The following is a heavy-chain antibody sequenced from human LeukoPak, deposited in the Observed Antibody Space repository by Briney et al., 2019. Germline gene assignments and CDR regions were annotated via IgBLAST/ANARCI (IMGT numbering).Heavy chain of an antibody. CDR2: IYYSGST. D-gene: IGHD3-3*01. J-gene: IGHJ5*02. CDR1: GGSISSYY. V-gene: IGHV4-59*08. Sequence: KASETLSLTCTVSGGSISSYYWSWIRQPSGKGLEWIGYIYYSGSTNYNPSLKSRVTISVDTSKNQFSLKLSSVTAADTAVYYCARNGFYDFWSGYESWFDPWGQGTLVTVSS. CDR3: ARNGFYDFWSGYESWFDP.